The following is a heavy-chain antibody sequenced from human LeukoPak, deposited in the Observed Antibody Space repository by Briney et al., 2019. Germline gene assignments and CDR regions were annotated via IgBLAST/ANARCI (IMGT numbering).Heavy chain of an antibody. CDR2: ISSSGSTI. D-gene: IGHD1-7*01. J-gene: IGHJ3*02. V-gene: IGHV3-11*01. CDR1: GFTFSDYY. Sequence: GGPLRLSCAASGFTFSDYYMTCIRQAPGKGLEWVSYISSSGSTIYYADSVKGRFTISRDNAKNSLYLQMNSLRAEDTAVYYCARDGRVGTTADAFDIWGQGTMVTVSS. CDR3: ARDGRVGTTADAFDI.